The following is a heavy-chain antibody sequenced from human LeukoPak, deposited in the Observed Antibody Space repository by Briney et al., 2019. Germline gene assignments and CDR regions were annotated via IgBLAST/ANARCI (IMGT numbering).Heavy chain of an antibody. CDR2: IYSGGST. D-gene: IGHD6-6*01. CDR1: GFTFSTNY. J-gene: IGHJ1*01. Sequence: PGGSLRLSCAASGFTFSTNYMSWVRQAPGKGLEWVSVIYSGGSTYYSDSVKGRFTFYRDNSKNTLYLQMNSLRAEDTAVYYCARDHSPEYNSSAGYFQLWGQGTLVTVSS. CDR3: ARDHSPEYNSSAGYFQL. V-gene: IGHV3-66*01.